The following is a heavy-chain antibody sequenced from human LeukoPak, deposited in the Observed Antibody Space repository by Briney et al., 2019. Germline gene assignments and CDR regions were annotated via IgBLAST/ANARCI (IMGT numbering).Heavy chain of an antibody. Sequence: GGSLRPSCAASGFTFSSYWMHWVRQAPGKGLVWVSRVNVDGSTYYADSVKGRFTVSRDNAENTLYLQVNSLGDEDTAVYYCARGAKGYWYFDLWGRGTLVTVSS. V-gene: IGHV3-74*01. CDR3: ARGAKGYWYFDL. J-gene: IGHJ2*01. CDR2: VNVDGST. CDR1: GFTFSSYW.